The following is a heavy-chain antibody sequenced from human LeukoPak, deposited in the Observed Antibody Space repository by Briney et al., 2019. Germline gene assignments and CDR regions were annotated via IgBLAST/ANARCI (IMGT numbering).Heavy chain of an antibody. V-gene: IGHV1-2*02. Sequence: ASVKVSCKASGYTFTGYYMHWVRQAPGQGREWMGWINPNSGGTNYAQKFQGRVTMTRNTSISTAYMELSSLRSEDTAVYYCARRTGRTTVTIGLHYWGQGTLVTVSS. D-gene: IGHD4-17*01. CDR1: GYTFTGYY. CDR2: INPNSGGT. CDR3: ARRTGRTTVTIGLHY. J-gene: IGHJ4*02.